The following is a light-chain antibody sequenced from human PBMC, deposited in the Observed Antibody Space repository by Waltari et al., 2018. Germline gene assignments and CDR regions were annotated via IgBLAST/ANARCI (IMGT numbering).Light chain of an antibody. CDR1: SSDVGRYNY. CDR3: SSFAGYNTPFV. J-gene: IGLJ1*01. Sequence: QSALTQPPSASGSPGQSVTISCTGTSSDVGRYNYVSWYQHHPGEAPKLIISEVSTRPSVVPDLFSGSKSGNTASQSVSGLRPEDEADYYCSSFAGYNTPFVFGTGTKVTVL. V-gene: IGLV2-8*01. CDR2: EVS.